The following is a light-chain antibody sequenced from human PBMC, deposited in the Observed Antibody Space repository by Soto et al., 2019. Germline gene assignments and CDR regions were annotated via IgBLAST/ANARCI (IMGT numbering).Light chain of an antibody. Sequence: EIVMTQSPVTLSVSPGERATLSCRASQSVGRNLAWYQQKPGQAPRLLIYDASNRATGIPARFSGSGSGTEFTLIISSLRSEDFAVYYCQQFNKWPPVFGPVTTVDIX. CDR3: QQFNKWPPV. J-gene: IGKJ3*01. V-gene: IGKV3-15*01. CDR1: QSVGRN. CDR2: DAS.